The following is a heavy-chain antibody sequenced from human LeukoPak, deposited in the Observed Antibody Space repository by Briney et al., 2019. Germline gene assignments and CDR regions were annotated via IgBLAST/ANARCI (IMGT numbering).Heavy chain of an antibody. Sequence: GGSLRLSRAASGFTFSSYAMSWVRQAPGKGLEWVSAISGSGGSTYYADSVKGRFTISRDNSKNTLYLQMNSLRAEDTAVYYCAKDLQGIAAAGLFDYWGQGTLVTVSS. D-gene: IGHD6-13*01. CDR2: ISGSGGST. CDR1: GFTFSSYA. V-gene: IGHV3-23*01. J-gene: IGHJ4*02. CDR3: AKDLQGIAAAGLFDY.